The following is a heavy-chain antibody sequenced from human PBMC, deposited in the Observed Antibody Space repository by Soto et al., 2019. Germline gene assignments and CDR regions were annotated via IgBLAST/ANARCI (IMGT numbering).Heavy chain of an antibody. Sequence: QVQLQESGPGLVKPSETLSLTCTVSGGSISSHYWNWIRQPPGKGMEWIGYIYDSGSTSYNPSLKSPVTIPIDTSRSQFSLNVTSATAADTAVYYCARLVVGSSSPYTYCSGQGALVPVSS. V-gene: IGHV4-59*11. CDR2: IYDSGST. D-gene: IGHD1-26*01. J-gene: IGHJ4*02. CDR3: ARLVVGSSSPYTYC. CDR1: GGSISSHY.